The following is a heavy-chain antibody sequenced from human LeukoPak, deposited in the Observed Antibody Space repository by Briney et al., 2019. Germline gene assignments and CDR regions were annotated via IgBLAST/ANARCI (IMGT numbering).Heavy chain of an antibody. CDR1: GLTFSSYA. Sequence: GGSLRLSCGASGLTFSSYAMTWVRQAPGKGLEWVSGISWQSNTRKYADSVRGRFTISRDNAKNSLYLQMNSLKLEDTALYYCVKDRDFWSGLDVWGQGTMVTVS. CDR2: ISWQSNTR. CDR3: VKDRDFWSGLDV. J-gene: IGHJ6*02. V-gene: IGHV3-9*01. D-gene: IGHD3-3*01.